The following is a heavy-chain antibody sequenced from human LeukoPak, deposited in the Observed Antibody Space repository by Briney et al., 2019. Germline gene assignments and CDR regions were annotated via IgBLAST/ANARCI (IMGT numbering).Heavy chain of an antibody. J-gene: IGHJ5*02. V-gene: IGHV4-61*02. CDR1: GGSISSGSYY. D-gene: IGHD3-10*01. CDR3: AGVFWFGEVGWFDP. Sequence: PSETLSLTCTVSGGSISSGSYYWSWIRQPAGKGLEWIGRIYTSGSTNYNPSLKSRVTMSIDTSKSQFSLKLSSVTAADTALYYCAGVFWFGEVGWFDPWGQGTLVTVSS. CDR2: IYTSGST.